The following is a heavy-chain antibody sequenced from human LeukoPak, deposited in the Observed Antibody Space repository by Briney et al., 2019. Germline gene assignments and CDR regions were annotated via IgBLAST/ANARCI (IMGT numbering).Heavy chain of an antibody. CDR2: ISHGSGSI. J-gene: IGHJ5*02. CDR3: ARSFSSSWYREDITLEP. CDR1: GFTFSSYN. V-gene: IGHV3-21*01. Sequence: PGGSLRLSCAASGFTFSSYNMNWLRQAPGKGLEWVSSISHGSGSIYYADSVKGRFAISRDNAKNSLYLQMNSLRAEDTAVYYCARSFSSSWYREDITLEPWGQGTLVTVSS. D-gene: IGHD6-13*01.